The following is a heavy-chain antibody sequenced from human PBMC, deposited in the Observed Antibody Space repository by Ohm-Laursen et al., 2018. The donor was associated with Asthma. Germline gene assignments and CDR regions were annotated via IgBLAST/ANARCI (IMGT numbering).Heavy chain of an antibody. Sequence: SLRLSCTASGFTFSSYGMHWVRQAPGKGLEWVAVISYDGSNKYYADSVKGRFTISRDNSKNTLYLQMNSLRAEDTAVYYCARAPKPYSSGWYPVSYWGQGTLVTVS. D-gene: IGHD6-19*01. CDR2: ISYDGSNK. CDR1: GFTFSSYG. CDR3: ARAPKPYSSGWYPVSY. J-gene: IGHJ4*02. V-gene: IGHV3-30*03.